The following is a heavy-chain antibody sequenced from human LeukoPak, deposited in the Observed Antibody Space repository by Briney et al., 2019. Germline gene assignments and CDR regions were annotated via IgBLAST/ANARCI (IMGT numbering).Heavy chain of an antibody. CDR3: ATALYSNYES. Sequence: PGGSLRLSCAASGFTFDDYAMHWVRQAPGKGLEWVSLISGDGGSTYYADSVKGRFTISRDNSKNSLYLQMNSLRAEDTALYYCATALYSNYESWGQGTLVTVSS. CDR2: ISGDGGST. J-gene: IGHJ5*02. V-gene: IGHV3-43*02. D-gene: IGHD4-11*01. CDR1: GFTFDDYA.